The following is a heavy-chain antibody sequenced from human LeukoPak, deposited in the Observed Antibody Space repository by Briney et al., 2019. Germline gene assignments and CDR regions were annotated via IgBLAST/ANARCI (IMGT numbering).Heavy chain of an antibody. D-gene: IGHD4-17*01. CDR3: AKDPDYGGKGYFDY. Sequence: PGGSLRLSCAASGFTFDDYAMHWVRQAPGKGLEWVSGISWNSGSIGYADSVKGRFTISRDNAKNSLYLQMNSLRAEDTALYYCAKDPDYGGKGYFDYWGQGTLVTVSS. CDR2: ISWNSGSI. J-gene: IGHJ4*02. CDR1: GFTFDDYA. V-gene: IGHV3-9*01.